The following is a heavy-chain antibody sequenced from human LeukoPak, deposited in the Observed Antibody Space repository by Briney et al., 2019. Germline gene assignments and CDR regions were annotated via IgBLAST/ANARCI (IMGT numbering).Heavy chain of an antibody. Sequence: GGSLRLSCAASGFTFRNAWMSWVRQAPGKGLEWVGRVKSNADGGTTDYAAPVKGRFSISRDDSENTLYLQMNSLKTEDTAVYYCLAPYSSSWSADAFDIWGQGTMVTVSS. CDR2: VKSNADGGTT. J-gene: IGHJ3*02. V-gene: IGHV3-15*01. CDR1: GFTFRNAW. CDR3: LAPYSSSWSADAFDI. D-gene: IGHD6-13*01.